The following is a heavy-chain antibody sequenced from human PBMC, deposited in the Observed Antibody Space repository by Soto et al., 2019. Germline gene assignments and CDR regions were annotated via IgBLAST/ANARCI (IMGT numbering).Heavy chain of an antibody. CDR1: DGSISSSSYY. CDR3: ARDRRVWFGELYYYYGMDV. J-gene: IGHJ6*02. D-gene: IGHD3-10*01. Sequence: SETLSLTCTVSDGSISSSSYYWGWIRQPPGKGLEWIGYIYYSGSTNYNPSLKSRVTISVDTSKNQFSLKLSSVTAADTAVYYCARDRRVWFGELYYYYGMDVWGQGTTVTVSS. CDR2: IYYSGST. V-gene: IGHV4-61*01.